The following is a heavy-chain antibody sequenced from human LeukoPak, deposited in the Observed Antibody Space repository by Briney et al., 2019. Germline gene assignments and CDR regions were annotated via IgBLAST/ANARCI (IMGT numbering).Heavy chain of an antibody. Sequence: GESLKISCKGSGYSFTSYWLGWVRQMPGKGLEWMGIIYPGDSETRYSPSLQGQVTISADQSISTAYLQWSSLKASDTAMYYCARPRRAGFNGDAFDIWGQGTMVTVSS. D-gene: IGHD5-24*01. CDR3: ARPRRAGFNGDAFDI. V-gene: IGHV5-51*01. CDR1: GYSFTSYW. CDR2: IYPGDSET. J-gene: IGHJ3*02.